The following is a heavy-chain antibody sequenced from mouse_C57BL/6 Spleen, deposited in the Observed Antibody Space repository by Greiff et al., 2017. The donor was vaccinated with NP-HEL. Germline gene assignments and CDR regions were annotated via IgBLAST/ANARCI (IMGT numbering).Heavy chain of an antibody. D-gene: IGHD4-1*01. V-gene: IGHV14-3*01. CDR2: IDPANGNT. CDR1: GFNIKNTY. J-gene: IGHJ4*01. Sequence: EVKLQESVAELVRPGASVKLSCTASGFNIKNTYMPWVKQRPEQGLEWIGRIDPANGNTKYAPKFQGKATITADTSSNTAYLRLSSLTSEDTAIYYCARRDWAYAMDYWGQGTSVTVSS. CDR3: ARRDWAYAMDY.